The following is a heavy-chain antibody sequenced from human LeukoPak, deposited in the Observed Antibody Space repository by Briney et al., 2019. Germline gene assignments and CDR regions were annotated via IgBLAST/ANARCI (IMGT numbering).Heavy chain of an antibody. Sequence: ASVKVSCKASGYTFTSYAMHWVRQAPGQRLEWMGWINAGNGNTNYAQKFQGRVTMTRDTSISTAYMELSRLRSDDTAVYYCARGGLTMIVVVTFDAFDIWGQGTMVTVSS. J-gene: IGHJ3*02. V-gene: IGHV1-3*01. CDR3: ARGGLTMIVVVTFDAFDI. D-gene: IGHD3-22*01. CDR2: INAGNGNT. CDR1: GYTFTSYA.